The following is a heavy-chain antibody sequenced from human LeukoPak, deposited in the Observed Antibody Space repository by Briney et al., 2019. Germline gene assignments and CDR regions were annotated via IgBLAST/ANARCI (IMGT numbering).Heavy chain of an antibody. CDR1: GGTFSSYA. CDR2: IIPIFGTA. J-gene: IGHJ4*02. Sequence: GASGKVSCKASGGTFSSYAISWVRQAPGQGLEWMGGIIPIFGTANYAQKFQGRVTITADESTSTAYMELSSLRSEDTAVYYCASGSGYVTRTFDYWGQGTLVTVSS. D-gene: IGHD3-22*01. V-gene: IGHV1-69*13. CDR3: ASGSGYVTRTFDY.